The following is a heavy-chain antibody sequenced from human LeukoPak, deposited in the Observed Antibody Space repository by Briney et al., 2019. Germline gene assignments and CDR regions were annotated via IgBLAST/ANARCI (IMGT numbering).Heavy chain of an antibody. CDR2: IYPADSDT. V-gene: IGHV5-51*01. J-gene: IGHJ4*02. CDR3: ARRLDYGGNSHGY. D-gene: IGHD4-23*01. Sequence: GESLKISCKGSGYNFTTYWIGWVRQMPGKGLEWMGIIYPADSDTRYSPSFQGQVTISADKSISTAYLQWSSLKASDTAIYYCARRLDYGGNSHGYWGQGTLVTVPS. CDR1: GYNFTTYW.